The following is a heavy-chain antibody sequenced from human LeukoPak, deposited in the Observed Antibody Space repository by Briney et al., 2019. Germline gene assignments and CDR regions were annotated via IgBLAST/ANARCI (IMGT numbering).Heavy chain of an antibody. J-gene: IGHJ3*02. CDR3: ARSSAREYCNSASCYLIGAFDI. CDR1: GFTVSIDF. CDR2: ISSSSSTI. V-gene: IGHV3-48*04. Sequence: PGGPLRLSCAASGFTVSIDFMGWVRQAPGKGLEWVSYISSSSSTIFYADSVEGRFTISIDNAKNSLYLQMNSLRAEDTAVYYCARSSAREYCNSASCYLIGAFDIWGQGTMVTVSS. D-gene: IGHD2-2*01.